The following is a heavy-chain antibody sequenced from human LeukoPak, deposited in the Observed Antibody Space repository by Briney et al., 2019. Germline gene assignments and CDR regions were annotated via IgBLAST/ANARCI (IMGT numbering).Heavy chain of an antibody. J-gene: IGHJ3*02. Sequence: SETLSLTCTVSGGSISSYYWSWIRQPPGKGLEWIGYIYYSGSTNYNPSLKSRVTISVDTSKNQFSLKLSSVTAADTAVYYCATHFASGGGCFDIWGQGTMVTVSS. CDR3: ATHFASGGGCFDI. CDR1: GGSISSYY. D-gene: IGHD2-15*01. V-gene: IGHV4-59*08. CDR2: IYYSGST.